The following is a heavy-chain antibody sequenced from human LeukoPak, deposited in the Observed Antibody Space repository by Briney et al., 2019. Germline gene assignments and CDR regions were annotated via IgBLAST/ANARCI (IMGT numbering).Heavy chain of an antibody. CDR2: ISSSGSTI. V-gene: IGHV3-11*01. CDR3: ARTGCTNGVCYFTPVFDY. J-gene: IGHJ4*02. Sequence: GGSLRLSCAASGFTFSDYYMSWIRQAPGKGLEWVSYISSSGSTIYYADSVKGRFTISRDNAKNSLYLQMNSLRAEDTAEYYCARTGCTNGVCYFTPVFDYWGQGTLVTVSS. CDR1: GFTFSDYY. D-gene: IGHD2-8*01.